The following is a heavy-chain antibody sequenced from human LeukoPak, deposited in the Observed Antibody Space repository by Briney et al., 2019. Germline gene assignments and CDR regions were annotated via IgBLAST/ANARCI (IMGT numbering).Heavy chain of an antibody. V-gene: IGHV1-18*01. J-gene: IGHJ5*02. D-gene: IGHD6-13*01. CDR1: GYTFTSYG. CDR2: ISAYNGNT. Sequence: ASVKVSCKASGYTFTSYGISWVRQAPGQGLEWLGWISAYNGNTNYAQKLQGRVTMTTDTSTSTAYMELRSLRSDDTAVYYCARGGRRIAAAGNHNWFDPWGQGTLATDSS. CDR3: ARGGRRIAAAGNHNWFDP.